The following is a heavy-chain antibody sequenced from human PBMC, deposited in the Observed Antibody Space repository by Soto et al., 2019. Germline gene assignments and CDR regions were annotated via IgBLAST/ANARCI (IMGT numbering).Heavy chain of an antibody. Sequence: ASVKVSCKASGYTFTRYYMRWVRQAPGQGLEWMGWINANNGNTNYAQKLQGRVTMTTDTSTSTAYMELRSLRSDDTAVYYCARGGEMALTASDYWGQGTLVTVSS. CDR1: GYTFTRYY. CDR3: ARGGEMALTASDY. J-gene: IGHJ4*02. CDR2: INANNGNT. V-gene: IGHV1-18*04.